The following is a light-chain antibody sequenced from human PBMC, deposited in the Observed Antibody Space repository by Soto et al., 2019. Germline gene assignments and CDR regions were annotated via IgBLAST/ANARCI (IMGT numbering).Light chain of an antibody. CDR1: QSVSSY. J-gene: IGKJ5*01. V-gene: IGKV3-11*01. CDR3: QQPPIT. CDR2: DAS. Sequence: EIVLKQSPATLSLSPGERATLSCRASQSVSSYLAWYQQKPGQAPRLLIYDASNRATGIPARFSGSGSGTDFTLTISSLEPEDFAAYYCQQPPITFGQGTRLEIK.